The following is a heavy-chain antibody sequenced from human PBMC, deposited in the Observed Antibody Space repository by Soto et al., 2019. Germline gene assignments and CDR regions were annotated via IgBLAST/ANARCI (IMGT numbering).Heavy chain of an antibody. CDR1: GGSISSSSYY. J-gene: IGHJ6*03. CDR3: ASDIAVVTRLCYMDD. Sequence: SETLSLTCTVSGGSISSSSYYWGWIRQPPGKGLEWIGNIYNSGRTYYNPSLKSRVTISVDTSKNRFSLKLSSVTAADTATYYCASDIAVVTRLCYMDDWGKGTTVTVSS. V-gene: IGHV4-39*01. CDR2: IYNSGRT. D-gene: IGHD2-15*01.